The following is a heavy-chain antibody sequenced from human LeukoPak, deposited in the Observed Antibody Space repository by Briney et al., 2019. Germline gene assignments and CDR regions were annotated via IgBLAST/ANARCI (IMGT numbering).Heavy chain of an antibody. V-gene: IGHV3-23*01. CDR2: ISGSGGST. CDR3: AKDQWLVLSNFDY. Sequence: HLGGSLRLSCAASGFTFSSYAMSWVRQAPGKGLEWVSAISGSGGSTYYADSVKGRFTISRDNSKNTLYLQMNSLRAEDTAVYYCAKDQWLVLSNFDYWGQGTLVTVSS. J-gene: IGHJ4*02. D-gene: IGHD6-19*01. CDR1: GFTFSSYA.